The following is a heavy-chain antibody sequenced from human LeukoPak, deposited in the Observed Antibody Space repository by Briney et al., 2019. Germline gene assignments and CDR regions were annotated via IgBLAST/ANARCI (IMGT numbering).Heavy chain of an antibody. Sequence: PGGSLRLSCAASGFTFTNYDMQWVRQAPGKGLEWLAFIRSDGSNKYYGDSVKGRFTISRDNSKNMLFLQMNSLRPEDTAAYYCAKTPHRELFPIFDSWGQGTLVTVSS. D-gene: IGHD1-7*01. V-gene: IGHV3-30*02. CDR1: GFTFTNYD. CDR3: AKTPHRELFPIFDS. CDR2: IRSDGSNK. J-gene: IGHJ5*01.